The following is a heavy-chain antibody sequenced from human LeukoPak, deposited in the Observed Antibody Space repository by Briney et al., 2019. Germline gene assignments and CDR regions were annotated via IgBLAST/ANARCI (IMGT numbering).Heavy chain of an antibody. J-gene: IGHJ3*02. CDR1: GASINSDTYY. V-gene: IGHV4-39*07. CDR3: VVVTTVFDAFDI. Sequence: SETLSLTCTVSGASINSDTYYWGWIRQPPGKGLERIVTHSHSGSAYYNPSLRSQITMSLGTAKNQFSLELTSVTAAGTAVYYCVVVTTVFDAFDIWGQGTMVTVSS. D-gene: IGHD2-21*02. CDR2: HSHSGSA.